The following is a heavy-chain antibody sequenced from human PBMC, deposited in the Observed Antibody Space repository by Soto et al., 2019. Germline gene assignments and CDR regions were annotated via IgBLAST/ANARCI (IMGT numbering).Heavy chain of an antibody. CDR1: GYTFTSYA. Sequence: QVQLVQSGAEVKKPGASVKVSCKASGYTFTSYAMHWVRQAPGQRLEWMGWINAGNGNTKYSQKFQGRVTITRDTSANTAYMELSSLRSEDTAVYYCARGSVRGVWSYWGQGTLVTVSS. J-gene: IGHJ4*02. CDR2: INAGNGNT. V-gene: IGHV1-3*01. CDR3: ARGSVRGVWSY. D-gene: IGHD3-10*01.